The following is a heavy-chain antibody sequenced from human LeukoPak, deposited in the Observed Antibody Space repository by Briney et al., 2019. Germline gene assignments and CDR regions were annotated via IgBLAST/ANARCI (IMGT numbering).Heavy chain of an antibody. J-gene: IGHJ6*02. D-gene: IGHD6-13*01. CDR2: IYYSGST. V-gene: IGHV4-59*01. CDR3: ARESPSIWYGLDYYYGMDV. CDR1: GGSISSYY. Sequence: SETLSLTCTVSGGSISSYYWSWIRQPPGKGLEWIGYIYYSGSTNYNPSLKSRVTISVDTSKNQFSLKLSSVTAADTAVYYCARESPSIWYGLDYYYGMDVWGQGTTVTVYS.